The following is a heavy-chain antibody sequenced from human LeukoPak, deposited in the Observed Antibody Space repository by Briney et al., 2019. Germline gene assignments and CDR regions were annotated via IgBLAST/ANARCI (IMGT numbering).Heavy chain of an antibody. CDR1: GYTFTGYY. J-gene: IGHJ4*02. CDR3: AKNPYEYYFDY. V-gene: IGHV1-2*02. Sequence: GASVKVSCKASGYTFTGYYMSWVRQAPGQGLEWMGWINPNSGDTNYAQKFQGRVTMTRDTSIRTAYLELSGLRSDDTAVYYCAKNPYEYYFDYWGQGTLVTVSS. CDR2: INPNSGDT. D-gene: IGHD5-12*01.